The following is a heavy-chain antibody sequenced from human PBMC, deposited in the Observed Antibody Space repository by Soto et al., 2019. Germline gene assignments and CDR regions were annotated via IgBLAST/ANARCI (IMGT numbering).Heavy chain of an antibody. J-gene: IGHJ6*02. CDR3: ARPSFSAFGKYPMYV. Sequence: GESLKISCKASGYSFRNYWISWVRQVPGKGLEWMGRIDPYDSYTDYSPSFQGHVTISVDKSNSTAYLQWSSLKASDTAMYYCARPSFSAFGKYPMYVWGQGTTVTVSS. CDR1: GYSFRNYW. CDR2: IDPYDSYT. D-gene: IGHD3-10*01. V-gene: IGHV5-10-1*01.